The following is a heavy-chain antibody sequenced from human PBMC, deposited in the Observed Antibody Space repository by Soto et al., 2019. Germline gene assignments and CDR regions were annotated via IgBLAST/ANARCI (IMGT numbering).Heavy chain of an antibody. CDR1: GGSISSGGYY. D-gene: IGHD4-17*01. V-gene: IGHV4-31*03. J-gene: IGHJ4*02. CDR3: ASDSTVTTRLRGFDY. Sequence: QVQLQESGPGLVKPSQTLSLTCTVSGGSISSGGYYWSWIRQHPGKGLEWVGHIYYSGSTYYNPSLKSRVILSVDTSKNQFSLKLSSGTAADTAVYYCASDSTVTTRLRGFDYGGQGTLVTVSS. CDR2: IYYSGST.